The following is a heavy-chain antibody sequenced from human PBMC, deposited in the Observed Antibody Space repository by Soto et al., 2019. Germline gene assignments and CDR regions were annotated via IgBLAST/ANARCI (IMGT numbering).Heavy chain of an antibody. Sequence: ASVKVSCTASGYSFTDYHIHWVRQAPGQRLEWLGRINPKSGGTSTAQKFQGWVTMTTDTSISTASMELTRLTSDDTAIYYCARGDSTDCSNGVCSFFYNHDMDVWGQGTTVTVSS. V-gene: IGHV1-2*04. CDR2: INPKSGGT. J-gene: IGHJ6*02. CDR3: ARGDSTDCSNGVCSFFYNHDMDV. CDR1: GYSFTDYH. D-gene: IGHD2-8*01.